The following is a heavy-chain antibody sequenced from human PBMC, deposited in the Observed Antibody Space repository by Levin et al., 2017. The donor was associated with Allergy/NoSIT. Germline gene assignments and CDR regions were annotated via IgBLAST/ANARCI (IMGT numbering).Heavy chain of an antibody. J-gene: IGHJ1*01. V-gene: IGHV1-69*13. D-gene: IGHD2-2*01. CDR2: IIPLFGTT. CDR3: ARLITAGYCSGTGCYSGYFHH. CDR1: GGTLSNYA. Sequence: GASVKVSCKASGGTLSNYAISWVRQAPGQGLEWMGGIIPLFGTTNYAQKFQGRVTITADESTSTVYMELTSLRSEDTAVYYCARLITAGYCSGTGCYSGYFHHWGQGTLVTVSS.